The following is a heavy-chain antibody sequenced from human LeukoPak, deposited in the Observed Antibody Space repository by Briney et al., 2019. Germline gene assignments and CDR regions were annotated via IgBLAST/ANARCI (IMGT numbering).Heavy chain of an antibody. J-gene: IGHJ4*02. V-gene: IGHV4-4*07. Sequence: SETLSLTCTVSGGSISSYYWSWIRQPAGKGLEWIGRIYTSGSTNYNPSLKSRVTMSVDTSKNQFSLQLSSVTAADTAVYYCARNPPPYSSGWLDYWGQGTLVTVSS. CDR2: IYTSGST. D-gene: IGHD6-19*01. CDR1: GGSISSYY. CDR3: ARNPPPYSSGWLDY.